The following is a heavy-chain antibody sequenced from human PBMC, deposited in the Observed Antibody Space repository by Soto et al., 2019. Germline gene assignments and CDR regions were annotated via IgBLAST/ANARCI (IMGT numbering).Heavy chain of an antibody. V-gene: IGHV4-59*02. CDR3: ARVRVEYCGGDCSSFDA. CDR2: VFYSGYT. Sequence: PSETLSLTCIVSGGSVNSYYWSWIRQTPGKGLEWIGSVFYSGYTNYNPSLKSRVTLSVDMSKNQFSLSLRSVTAADTAVYYCARVRVEYCGGDCSSFDAWGQGTLVTVPQ. J-gene: IGHJ4*02. D-gene: IGHD2-21*02. CDR1: GGSVNSYY.